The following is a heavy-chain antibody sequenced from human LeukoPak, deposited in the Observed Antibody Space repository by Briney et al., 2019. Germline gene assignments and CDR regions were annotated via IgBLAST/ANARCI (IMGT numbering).Heavy chain of an antibody. J-gene: IGHJ6*03. V-gene: IGHV3-23*01. CDR2: ISGSGGST. CDR3: ARDHLAYCGGDCYSEDYYYYMDV. CDR1: GFTSSSYA. Sequence: PGGSLRLSCAASGFTSSSYAMSWVRQAPGKGLEWVSAISGSGGSTYYADSVKGRFTISRDNSKNTLSLQMNSLRAEDTAVYYCARDHLAYCGGDCYSEDYYYYMDVWGKGTTVTVSS. D-gene: IGHD2-21*01.